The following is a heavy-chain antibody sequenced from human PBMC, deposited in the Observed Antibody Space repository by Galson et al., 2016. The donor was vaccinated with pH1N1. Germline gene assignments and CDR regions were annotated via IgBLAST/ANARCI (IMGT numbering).Heavy chain of an antibody. CDR2: ISNTGSDT. Sequence: LRLSCAASGFTFSTYSMFWVRQAPGKGLEYLSLISNTGSDTYYTNSMRGRITVSRDNSDNTLYLQMGSLRPEDTALYMCARSIVGSSKAGPDYWGQGTQVTVSS. CDR1: GFTFSTYS. V-gene: IGHV3-64*01. CDR3: ARSIVGSSKAGPDY. D-gene: IGHD1-26*01. J-gene: IGHJ4*02.